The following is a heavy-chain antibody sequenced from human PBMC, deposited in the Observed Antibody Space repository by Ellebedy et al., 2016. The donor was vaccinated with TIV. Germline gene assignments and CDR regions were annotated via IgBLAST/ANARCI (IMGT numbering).Heavy chain of an antibody. D-gene: IGHD5-18*01. J-gene: IGHJ4*02. CDR1: GVSISGSY. V-gene: IGHV4-59*01. Sequence: MPSETLSLTCTVSGVSISGSYLSWIRQSPRKGLEWIGYIYDSGSTQYNPSLRGRVAISLDTSQDQFSLRLNSVTAADTGKYYCAGTSTAIPEFDYWGQGTVVTVSA. CDR3: AGTSTAIPEFDY. CDR2: IYDSGST.